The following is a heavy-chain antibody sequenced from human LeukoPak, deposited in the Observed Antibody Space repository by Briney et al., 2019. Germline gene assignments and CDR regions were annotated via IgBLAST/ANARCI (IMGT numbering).Heavy chain of an antibody. CDR3: AGFYADYVY. CDR2: IRQDGSEK. V-gene: IGHV3-7*01. CDR1: GFTFSSYW. D-gene: IGHD4-17*01. J-gene: IGHJ4*02. Sequence: QSGGSLRLSCAASGFTFSSYWMSWVRQAPGKGLEWVANIRQDGSEKYYVDSVKGRFSISRDNAKNSLYLQMNSLRAEDTAVYYCAGFYADYVYWGQGTLVTVSS.